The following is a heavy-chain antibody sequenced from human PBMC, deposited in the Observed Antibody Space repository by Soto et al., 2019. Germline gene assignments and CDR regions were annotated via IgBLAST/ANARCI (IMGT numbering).Heavy chain of an antibody. Sequence: ETLSLTCTVSGDSISGYYWNWIRQPAGKGLEWIGRIYASGSTISNPSLRSRVALSVDTSKNQFSLNLNSVTAADTAMYYCARSGYSSGWYTAFDSWSQGTMVTVSS. CDR2: IYASGST. D-gene: IGHD6-19*01. CDR1: GDSISGYY. J-gene: IGHJ4*02. V-gene: IGHV4-4*07. CDR3: ARSGYSSGWYTAFDS.